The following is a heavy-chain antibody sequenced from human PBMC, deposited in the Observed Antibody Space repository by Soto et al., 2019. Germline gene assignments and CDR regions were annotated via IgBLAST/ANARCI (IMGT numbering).Heavy chain of an antibody. CDR3: AKPLQQWLLQGSGVDV. D-gene: IGHD6-19*01. V-gene: IGHV3-23*01. J-gene: IGHJ6*02. CDR2: ISGDTATA. CDR1: GLSFSEYS. Sequence: GSLRLSGAAAGLSFSEYSMTWVRQAPGKGLQWVSAISGDTATAHYADSVTGRFTISRDNSKDTLYLQMNSLRVEDTAIYYCAKPLQQWLLQGSGVDVWGQGTTVTVSS.